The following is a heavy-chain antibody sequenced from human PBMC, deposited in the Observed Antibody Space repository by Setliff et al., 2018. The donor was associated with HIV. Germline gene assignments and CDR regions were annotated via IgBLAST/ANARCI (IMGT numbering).Heavy chain of an antibody. J-gene: IGHJ4*02. D-gene: IGHD6-19*01. CDR2: MYHTGST. CDR3: VRDGGSSGWYFVLGYSDY. V-gene: IGHV4-39*02. CDR1: GGSTDSGSYY. Sequence: PSETPSLTCTVSGGSTDSGSYYWAWIRQPPGKGLEWIGSMYHTGSTYYNPSLKSRVTISIDTSKNQFSLKLNSVTAADTAMYYCVRDGGSSGWYFVLGYSDYWGPGTLVTVSS.